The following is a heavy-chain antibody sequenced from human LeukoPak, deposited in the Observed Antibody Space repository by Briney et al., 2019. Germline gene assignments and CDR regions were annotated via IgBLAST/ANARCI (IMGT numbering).Heavy chain of an antibody. Sequence: GSLRLSCAASGNYWMHWVRQAPGKGLVWVSHINSDGSWTSYADSVKGRFTISKDNTKNTVYLQMNNLRAEDTAVYYCVSFYETYWGRGTLVTVSS. J-gene: IGHJ4*02. CDR1: GNYW. D-gene: IGHD2-2*01. CDR3: VSFYETY. V-gene: IGHV3-74*01. CDR2: INSDGSWT.